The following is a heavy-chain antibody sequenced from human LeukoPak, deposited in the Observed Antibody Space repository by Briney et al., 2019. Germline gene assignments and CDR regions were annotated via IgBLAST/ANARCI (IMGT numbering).Heavy chain of an antibody. J-gene: IGHJ4*02. D-gene: IGHD6-13*01. V-gene: IGHV3-20*04. CDR3: AREAIAAAGCFDY. CDR1: GFTFDDYG. Sequence: PGGSLRLSCAASGFTFDDYGMSWGRQAPGKGLEWVSGINWNGGSTGYADSVKSRFTTSTDNATNSLYMHKNSPRAEDTALYYCAREAIAAAGCFDYWGQGTLVTVSS. CDR2: INWNGGST.